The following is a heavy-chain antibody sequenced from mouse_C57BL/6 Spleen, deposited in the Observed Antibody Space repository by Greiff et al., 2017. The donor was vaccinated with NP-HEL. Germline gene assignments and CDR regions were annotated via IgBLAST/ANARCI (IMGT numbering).Heavy chain of an antibody. CDR2: ISSGGDYI. Sequence: DVMLVESGEGLVKPGGSLKLSCAASGFTFSSYAMSWVRQTPEKRLEWVAYISSGGDYIYYADTVKGRFTISRDNARNTLYLQMSRLKSEDTAMYYGTSPYDYGIRGAMDYWGQGTSVTVSS. J-gene: IGHJ4*01. CDR3: TSPYDYGIRGAMDY. CDR1: GFTFSSYA. V-gene: IGHV5-9-1*02. D-gene: IGHD1-1*01.